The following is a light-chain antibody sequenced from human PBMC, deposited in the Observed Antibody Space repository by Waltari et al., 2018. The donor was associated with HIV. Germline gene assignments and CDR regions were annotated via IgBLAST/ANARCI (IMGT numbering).Light chain of an antibody. CDR1: PDLSTL. CDR2: AAS. J-gene: IGKJ4*01. Sequence: DIQMTQSPSSLSASVGDRVTITCRATPDLSTLFAWSQRKPEKAPQSLIYAASNVQRGVPSRFSGSGSGTNFTLVISNLQPEDFVSYYCQQYKNFPLTFGGGTKVEI. CDR3: QQYKNFPLT. V-gene: IGKV1D-16*01.